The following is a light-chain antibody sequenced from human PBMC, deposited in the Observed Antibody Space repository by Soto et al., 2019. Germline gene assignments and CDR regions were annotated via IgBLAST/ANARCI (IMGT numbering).Light chain of an antibody. V-gene: IGKV3-20*01. CDR1: QSVSSSY. CDR2: GAS. CDR3: QQFGTSPWT. J-gene: IGKJ1*01. Sequence: EIVLTQSPGTLSLSPGERATLSCRASQSVSSSYLAWYQQKPGQAPRLLIYGASSRATSIPDRFSGSGSGTDFTITISRLEHEDFALYYCQQFGTSPWTFGQGTQVEIK.